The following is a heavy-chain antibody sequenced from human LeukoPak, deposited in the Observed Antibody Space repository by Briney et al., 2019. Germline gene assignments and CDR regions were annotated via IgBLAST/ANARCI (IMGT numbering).Heavy chain of an antibody. D-gene: IGHD6-19*01. CDR2: IYSDGNT. V-gene: IGHV3-53*01. CDR3: ASRYSSGWYNY. J-gene: IGHJ4*02. Sequence: PGGSLRLSCAASGFIVSNNYMIWVRQAPGKGLEWVSVIYSDGNTYYADSVKGRFIISRDNSKNTLYLQMNSLRAEDTAVYYCASRYSSGWYNYWGQGTLVTVSS. CDR1: GFIVSNNY.